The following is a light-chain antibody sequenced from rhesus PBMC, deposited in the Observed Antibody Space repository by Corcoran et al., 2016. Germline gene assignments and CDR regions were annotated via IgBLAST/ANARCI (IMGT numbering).Light chain of an antibody. CDR2: GAS. V-gene: IGKV3-24*04. J-gene: IGKJ2*01. CDR1: QSVGSY. CDR3: QQSSNLYS. Sequence: ETVVTQSPATLSLSPGERATLSCRASQSVGSYFAWYQQKPGQAPRPLIYGASSRATGIPDRFSGSGSGTDFTLTISSLEPEDVGVYYCQQSSNLYSFGQGTKVEIK.